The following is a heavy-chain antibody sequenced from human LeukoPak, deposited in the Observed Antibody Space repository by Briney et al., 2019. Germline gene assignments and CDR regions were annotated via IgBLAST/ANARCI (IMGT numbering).Heavy chain of an antibody. CDR3: VRGHSSSSNYFGY. Sequence: GGSLRLSCSASGFTFSSYAMRWVRQAPGKGLEYVSGISGNGGSTNYEDSVKGRFTISRDNSKNTLYLQMSSLRAEDTAVYYCVRGHSSSSNYFGYWGQGSLVTVSS. CDR2: ISGNGGST. CDR1: GFTFSSYA. J-gene: IGHJ4*02. V-gene: IGHV3-64D*09. D-gene: IGHD6-6*01.